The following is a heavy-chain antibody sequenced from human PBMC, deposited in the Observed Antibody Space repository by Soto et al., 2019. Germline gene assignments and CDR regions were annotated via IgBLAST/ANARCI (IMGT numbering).Heavy chain of an antibody. CDR3: ARDRDSSGYYAYFDC. J-gene: IGHJ4*02. CDR2: ISGSGDNT. Sequence: GGSLSLSCAASGFTFSSYAMSWVRKAQGKGLEWVSLISGSGDNTYYTDSVKGRFTISRDNSKNTLTLQMHSLRVEDTAVYYCARDRDSSGYYAYFDCWGQGTLVTVSS. CDR1: GFTFSSYA. D-gene: IGHD3-22*01. V-gene: IGHV3-23*01.